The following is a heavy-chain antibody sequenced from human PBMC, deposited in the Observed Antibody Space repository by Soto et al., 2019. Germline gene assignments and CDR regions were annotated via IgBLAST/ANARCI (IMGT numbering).Heavy chain of an antibody. CDR1: GFTFSSYA. V-gene: IGHV3-23*01. CDR2: ISGSGGST. CDR3: AKGILGIAAAGDPLNDY. D-gene: IGHD6-13*01. Sequence: GGSLRLSCAASGFTFSSYAMSWVRQAPGKGLEWVSAISGSGGSTYYADSVKGRFTISRDNSKNTLYLQMNSLRAEDTAVYYCAKGILGIAAAGDPLNDYWGQGTLVTVSS. J-gene: IGHJ4*02.